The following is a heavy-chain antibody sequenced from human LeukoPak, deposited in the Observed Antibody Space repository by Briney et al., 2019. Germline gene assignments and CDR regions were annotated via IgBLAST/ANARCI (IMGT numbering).Heavy chain of an antibody. Sequence: SQTLSLTCTVSGGSISSGSYYWSWIRQPAGKGLEWIGRIYSSGSTNYNPSLKSRVTISLDTSKNQSSLKLSSVTAADTAVYYCAVSGRKSGYSYGYAFDYWGQGTLVTVSS. V-gene: IGHV4-61*02. CDR2: IYSSGST. D-gene: IGHD5-18*01. J-gene: IGHJ4*02. CDR3: AVSGRKSGYSYGYAFDY. CDR1: GGSISSGSYY.